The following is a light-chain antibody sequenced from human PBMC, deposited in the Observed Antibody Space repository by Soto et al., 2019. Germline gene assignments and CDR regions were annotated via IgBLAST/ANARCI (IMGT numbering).Light chain of an antibody. CDR3: QQYNNWPPGRT. CDR1: ESVSSN. CDR2: DAS. V-gene: IGKV3-15*01. J-gene: IGKJ1*01. Sequence: EIVITQSPVTLSLSPGERATLSCRASESVSSNLAWYQQKPGQAPRLLIYDASTRATGIPARFSGSGPGTEFTLTISSLQSEDFAVYYCQQYNNWPPGRTFGQGTKVEIK.